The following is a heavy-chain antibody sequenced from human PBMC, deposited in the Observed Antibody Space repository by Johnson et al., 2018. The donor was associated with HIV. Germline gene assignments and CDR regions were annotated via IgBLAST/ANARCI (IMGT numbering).Heavy chain of an antibody. D-gene: IGHD5-24*01. J-gene: IGHJ3*02. V-gene: IGHV3-30*18. CDR3: AKEKNGYHWTFDI. Sequence: QVQLVESGGGVVQPGRSLRLSCAASGFTFSSYGMHLVRQAPGKGLEWVAVISYDGSNTYYADSVKGRFTISRDNSKNTLYLQMNSLRAEDTAVYYCAKEKNGYHWTFDIWGQGTMVTVSS. CDR1: GFTFSSYG. CDR2: ISYDGSNT.